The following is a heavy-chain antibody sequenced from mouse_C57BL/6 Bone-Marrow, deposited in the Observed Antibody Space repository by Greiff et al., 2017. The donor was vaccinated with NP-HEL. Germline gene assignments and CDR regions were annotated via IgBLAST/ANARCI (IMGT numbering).Heavy chain of an antibody. CDR1: GFNITDYY. V-gene: IGHV14-1*01. J-gene: IGHJ3*01. Sequence: EVQLQQSGAELVRPGASVKLSCTASGFNITDYYMHWVKQRPEQGLEWIGRIDPEDGDTEYAPKFQGKATMTADTSSNTAYLQLSSLTSEDTAVYYCTTYYGSKTFAYWGQGTLVTVSA. CDR3: TTYYGSKTFAY. CDR2: IDPEDGDT. D-gene: IGHD1-1*01.